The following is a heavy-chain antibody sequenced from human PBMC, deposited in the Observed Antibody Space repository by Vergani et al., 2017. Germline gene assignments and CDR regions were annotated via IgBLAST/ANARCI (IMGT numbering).Heavy chain of an antibody. CDR3: AGAGLGYWSSTSCYTALGY. Sequence: QVQLQESGPGLVKPSGTLSLTCAVSGGSISSSNWWSWVRQPPGKGLEWIGEIYHSGSTNYNPSLKSRVTISVDKSKNQFSLKLSSVTAADTAVYYCAGAGLGYWSSTSCYTALGYWGQGTLVTVSS. D-gene: IGHD2-2*02. CDR2: IYHSGST. J-gene: IGHJ4*02. CDR1: GGSISSSNW. V-gene: IGHV4-4*02.